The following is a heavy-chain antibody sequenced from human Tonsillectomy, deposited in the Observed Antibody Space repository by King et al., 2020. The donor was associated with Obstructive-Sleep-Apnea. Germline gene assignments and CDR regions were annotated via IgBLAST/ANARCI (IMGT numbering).Heavy chain of an antibody. J-gene: IGHJ4*02. V-gene: IGHV1-58*02. D-gene: IGHD1-26*01. CDR2: IVVGSGKT. Sequence: QLVQSGPEVKKPGTSVKVSCKASGFTFTSSAMQGVRQARGQRLEWIGWIVVGSGKTNYEQKVQERVTITRDMSTSTAYMELSSLRSEDTAVYYCAADPGGSYSRGFDYWGQGTLVTVSS. CDR3: AADPGGSYSRGFDY. CDR1: GFTFTSSA.